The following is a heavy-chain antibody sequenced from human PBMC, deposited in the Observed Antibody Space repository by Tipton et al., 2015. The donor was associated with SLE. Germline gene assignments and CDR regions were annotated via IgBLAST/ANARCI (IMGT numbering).Heavy chain of an antibody. V-gene: IGHV4-61*02. CDR2: IYASGNT. J-gene: IGHJ4*01. Sequence: TLSLTCTVSGDSIGSGSYYWSWIRQPAGKGLEWIGRIYASGNTNYNPSLKSRVTISVDTSNNQLSLKLTSVTAADTAVYYCARGAKERITLVRVRPYYFDYWGQGSLVTVSS. CDR1: GDSIGSGSYY. CDR3: ARGAKERITLVRVRPYYFDY. D-gene: IGHD3-10*01.